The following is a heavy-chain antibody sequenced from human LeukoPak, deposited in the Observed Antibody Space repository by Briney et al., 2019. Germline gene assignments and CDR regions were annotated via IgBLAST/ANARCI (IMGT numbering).Heavy chain of an antibody. CDR1: GFTFDDYA. CDR3: AKGLTMVRGINMDV. Sequence: SLRLSCAAPGFTFDDYAMHWVRQAPGKGLEWVSGISWNSGSIGYADSVKGRFTISRDNSKNTLYLQMNSLRAEDTAVYYCAKGLTMVRGINMDVWGKGTTVTVSS. CDR2: ISWNSGSI. D-gene: IGHD3-10*01. J-gene: IGHJ6*03. V-gene: IGHV3-9*01.